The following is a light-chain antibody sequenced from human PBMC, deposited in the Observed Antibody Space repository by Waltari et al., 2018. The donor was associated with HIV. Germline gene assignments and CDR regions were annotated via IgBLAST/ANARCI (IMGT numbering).Light chain of an antibody. CDR2: EVS. V-gene: IGLV2-14*01. J-gene: IGLJ2*01. CDR3: SSYTSSSTVV. CDR1: SSDVGGYNY. Sequence: ASVSGSPGQSITISCTGTSSDVGGYNYVSWYQQHPGKAPKLMIYEVSNRPSGVSNRFSGSKSGNTASLTISGLQAEDEADYYCSSYTSSSTVVFGGGTKLTVL.